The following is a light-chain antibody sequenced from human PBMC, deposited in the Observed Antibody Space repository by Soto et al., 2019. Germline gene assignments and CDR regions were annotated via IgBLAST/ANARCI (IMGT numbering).Light chain of an antibody. CDR1: QRVSSSY. CDR2: GAS. CDR3: QHLRT. J-gene: IGKJ2*01. V-gene: IGKV3-20*01. Sequence: EIVWTQSPGTLSLSPGERATLSCRASQRVSSSYLAWYQQKPGQAPRLLIYGASSRATGIPDRFSGSGSGTDFNLTISRLEPEDLAVYYCQHLRTFGQGTKLEIK.